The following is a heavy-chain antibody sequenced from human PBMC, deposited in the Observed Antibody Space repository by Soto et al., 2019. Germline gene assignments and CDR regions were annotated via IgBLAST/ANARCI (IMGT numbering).Heavy chain of an antibody. J-gene: IGHJ3*01. CDR3: ATWLQREHADDV. Sequence: DGQLVESGGGLIQRGGSLRLSCAAVGMTVSGKKYVAWVRQAPGKGLEWVSGVYYVDGKYYADSVKGRFTTSRDIPKTTVDLEMNGLGPEDTAIYYCATWLQREHADDVWGLGTTVTVSS. V-gene: IGHV3-53*01. D-gene: IGHD1-1*01. CDR2: VYYVDGK. CDR1: GMTVSGKKY.